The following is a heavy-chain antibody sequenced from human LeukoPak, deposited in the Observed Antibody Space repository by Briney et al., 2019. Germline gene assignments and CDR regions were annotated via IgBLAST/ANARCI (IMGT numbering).Heavy chain of an antibody. J-gene: IGHJ4*02. V-gene: IGHV3-23*01. CDR3: AKDFDYGGNLDY. CDR1: GCTFSSYA. Sequence: GGSLRLSCAASGCTFSSYAMSWVRQAPGKGLEWVSAISGSGGSTYYADSVKGRFTISRDNSKNTLYLQMNSLRAEDTAVYYCAKDFDYGGNLDYWGQGTLVTLSS. D-gene: IGHD4-23*01. CDR2: ISGSGGST.